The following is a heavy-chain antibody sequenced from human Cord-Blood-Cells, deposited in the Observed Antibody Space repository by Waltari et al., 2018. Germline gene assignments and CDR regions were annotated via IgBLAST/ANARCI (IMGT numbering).Heavy chain of an antibody. V-gene: IGHV3-15*01. D-gene: IGHD4-17*01. CDR1: GFTFSNAW. Sequence: EVQLVESGGGLVKPGGSLRLSCAASGFTFSNAWLSWVRQAPGKGLGWGGRMKSKTDCGTTDYPATGKGKFTISRDDSKNTLYLQMNSLKTEDTAVYYCTTFVYGDYYYYYYGMDVWGQGTTVTVSS. CDR3: TTFVYGDYYYYYYGMDV. CDR2: MKSKTDCGTT. J-gene: IGHJ6*02.